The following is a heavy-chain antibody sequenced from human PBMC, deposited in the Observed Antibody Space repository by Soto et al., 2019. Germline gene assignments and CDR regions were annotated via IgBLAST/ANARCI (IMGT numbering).Heavy chain of an antibody. CDR3: AKRSSSSTFDY. CDR1: GFTFSSYA. D-gene: IGHD6-6*01. V-gene: IGHV3-23*01. CDR2: ISGSDDST. J-gene: IGHJ4*02. Sequence: EVQLLESGGGLVQPGESLRLSCAASGFTFSSYAMSWVRQAPGKGLEWVSVISGSDDSTYYADSVKGRFTISRDNSKNSLYLQMNSLRAGDTAVYYCAKRSSSSTFDYWGQGTLVTASS.